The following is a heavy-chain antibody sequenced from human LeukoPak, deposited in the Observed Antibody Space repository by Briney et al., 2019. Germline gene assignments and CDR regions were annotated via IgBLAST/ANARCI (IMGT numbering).Heavy chain of an antibody. Sequence: GGSLRLSCAASGFTFSSYSMNWVRQAPGKGLEWVSSISSSSSYIYYADSVKGRFTISRDNAKNSLYLQMNSLRADDTAVYYCAGGRDRSSLYFDSWGQGTLVTVSS. J-gene: IGHJ4*02. D-gene: IGHD5-24*01. CDR1: GFTFSSYS. CDR3: AGGRDRSSLYFDS. CDR2: ISSSSSYI. V-gene: IGHV3-21*01.